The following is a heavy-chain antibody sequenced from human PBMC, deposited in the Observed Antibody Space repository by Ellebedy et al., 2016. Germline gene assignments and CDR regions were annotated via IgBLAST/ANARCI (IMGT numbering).Heavy chain of an antibody. CDR1: GFTFSSHA. J-gene: IGHJ4*02. Sequence: GESLKISCEASGFTFSSHAMSWVRQAPGKGPEWVSAVVGSGERTFYADSVKGRFTISRDNSRNILFLQMNSLRVEDTALYYCVKGASSGSWVTMEYWGQGALVTVSS. D-gene: IGHD6-13*01. V-gene: IGHV3-23*01. CDR2: VVGSGERT. CDR3: VKGASSGSWVTMEY.